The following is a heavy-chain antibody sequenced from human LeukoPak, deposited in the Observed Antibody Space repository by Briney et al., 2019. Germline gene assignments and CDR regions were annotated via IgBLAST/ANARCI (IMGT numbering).Heavy chain of an antibody. CDR2: INPSGGST. CDR3: ARAWWGTDCGGTNSFNP. CDR1: GFTFTTYY. J-gene: IGHJ5*02. Sequence: EASVKDSCMTSGFTFTTYYMNWVRQAPGQGLEWMGKINPSGGSTSYAQKFQGRVTMTRDTSTSTVYMELSSLRSEDTAVYYCARAWWGTDCGGTNSFNPWGQGTLVTVSS. D-gene: IGHD4-23*01. V-gene: IGHV1-46*01.